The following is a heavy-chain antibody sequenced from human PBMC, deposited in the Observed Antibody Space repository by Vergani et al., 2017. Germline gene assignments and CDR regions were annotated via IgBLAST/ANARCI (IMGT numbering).Heavy chain of an antibody. V-gene: IGHV3-23*01. CDR1: GFTFSACP. Sequence: EVQLLQSGGGVIQPGGSVRLSCAASGFTFSACPMTWVRQAPGKGLGWVSAISPRYPSTYYADSVKGRFTFSRYNSQSMLYLQMNSLRAEDTAVYYCARLSYDTTPYLQGGYDCWVQGTLVSVSS. CDR3: ARLSYDTTPYLQGGYDC. J-gene: IGHJ4*02. D-gene: IGHD2-15*01. CDR2: ISPRYPST.